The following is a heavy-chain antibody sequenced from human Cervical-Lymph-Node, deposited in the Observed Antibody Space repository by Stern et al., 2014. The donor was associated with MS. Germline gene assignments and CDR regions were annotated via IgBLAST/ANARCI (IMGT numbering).Heavy chain of an antibody. D-gene: IGHD2-15*01. J-gene: IGHJ3*02. CDR2: NSSYNGNT. CDR1: GYSFTSYG. CDR3: ARGLLGSENAFDI. V-gene: IGHV1-18*01. Sequence: QIHLAQPCAGRKKPGASGKASCKASGYSFTSYGIMRVRQAPGQGPDWMAWNSSYNGNTNYAQKLQGRVTMTTDTSTSTAYMELRSLRSDDTAVYYCARGLLGSENAFDIWGQGTMVTVSS.